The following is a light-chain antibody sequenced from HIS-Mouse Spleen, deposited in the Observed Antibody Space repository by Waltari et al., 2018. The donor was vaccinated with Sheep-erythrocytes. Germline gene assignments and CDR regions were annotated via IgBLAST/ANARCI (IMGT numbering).Light chain of an antibody. J-gene: IGLJ1*01. Sequence: SYELTQPPSVSVSPGQTASITCSGDKLGDKYACWYQQKQGQSPVLVIYQDSKRHSGIPGRFSGSNSGNTATLTISGTQAMDEADYYCQAWDSSIYVFGTGTKVTVL. CDR3: QAWDSSIYV. V-gene: IGLV3-1*01. CDR1: KLGDKY. CDR2: QDS.